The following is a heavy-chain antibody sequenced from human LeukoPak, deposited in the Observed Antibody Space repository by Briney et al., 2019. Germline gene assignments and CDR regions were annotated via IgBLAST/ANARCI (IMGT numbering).Heavy chain of an antibody. J-gene: IGHJ4*02. Sequence: GGSLRLSCAASGFTFSDYYMSWIRQAPGKGLEWVSYISSSSSYTNYADSVKGRFTISRDNAKNPLYLQMNSLRAEDTAVYYCARDSSLELKDFDYWGQGTLVTVSS. CDR1: GFTFSDYY. CDR2: ISSSSSYT. V-gene: IGHV3-11*06. D-gene: IGHD1-7*01. CDR3: ARDSSLELKDFDY.